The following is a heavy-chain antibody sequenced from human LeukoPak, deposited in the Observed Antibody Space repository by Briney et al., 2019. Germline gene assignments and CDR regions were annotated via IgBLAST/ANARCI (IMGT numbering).Heavy chain of an antibody. CDR3: ANKGWLQSGAFDI. Sequence: PGGSLRLSCAASGFTFSSYGMHWVRQAPGKGLEWVAVISYDGSNKYYADSVKGRFTISRDNSKNTLYLQMNSLRAEDTAVYYCANKGWLQSGAFDIWGQGTMVTVSS. D-gene: IGHD5-24*01. CDR1: GFTFSSYG. J-gene: IGHJ3*02. CDR2: ISYDGSNK. V-gene: IGHV3-30*18.